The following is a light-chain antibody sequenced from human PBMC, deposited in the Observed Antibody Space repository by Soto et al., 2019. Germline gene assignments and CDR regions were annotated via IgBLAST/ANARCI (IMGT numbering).Light chain of an antibody. CDR1: RGSIASNY. CDR2: EDN. J-gene: IGLJ2*01. V-gene: IGLV6-57*04. Sequence: NFMLTQPHSVSESPGKTVTISCTRSRGSIASNYVQWYQQRPGSAPTTVIYEDNQRPSGVPDRFSGSIDSSSNSASLTISGLKTQDEADDYCQSYDSSNPVVFGGGTKLTVL. CDR3: QSYDSSNPVV.